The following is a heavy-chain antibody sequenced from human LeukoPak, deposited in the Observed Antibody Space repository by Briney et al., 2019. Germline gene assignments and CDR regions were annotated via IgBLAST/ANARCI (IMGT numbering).Heavy chain of an antibody. CDR2: INPNSGGT. V-gene: IGHV1-2*02. J-gene: IGHJ3*02. Sequence: ASVKVSCKASGFTFNSYGISWVRQAPGQGLEWMGWINPNSGGTNYAQKFQGRVTMTRDTSISTAYMELSRLRSDDTAVYYCARDVIVGATRSAFDIWGQGTMVTVSS. CDR3: ARDVIVGATRSAFDI. CDR1: GFTFNSYG. D-gene: IGHD1-26*01.